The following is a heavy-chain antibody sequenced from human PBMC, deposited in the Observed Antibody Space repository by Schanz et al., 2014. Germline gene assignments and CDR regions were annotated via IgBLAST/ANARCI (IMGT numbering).Heavy chain of an antibody. J-gene: IGHJ4*02. CDR3: VRGGPAYYFDD. V-gene: IGHV3-64D*06. Sequence: EVQLVESGGGLVQPGGSLRLSCSASGFTFSIYAMHWVRQAPGKGLEYVSAISHDGYSTYYADSVKGRFTISRDNSKNTLYLQMSSLTTEDTAVYYCVRGGPAYYFDDWGQGTLVTVSS. CDR1: GFTFSIYA. CDR2: ISHDGYST.